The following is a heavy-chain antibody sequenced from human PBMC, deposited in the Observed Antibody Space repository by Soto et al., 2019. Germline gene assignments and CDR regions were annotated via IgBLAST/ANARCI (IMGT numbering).Heavy chain of an antibody. Sequence: EVQLVESGGGVVQPGGSLRLSCAASGFTFSGYSMFWVRQAPGKGLEYVSAINTNGVKTLYAKSVKGRFTISRDNSKNTMYLHMGSLRAEDRAVYYCARCSVEDSSGWDTYFDSWGQGTLVTVSS. V-gene: IGHV3-64*01. CDR1: GFTFSGYS. CDR3: ARCSVEDSSGWDTYFDS. D-gene: IGHD6-19*01. J-gene: IGHJ4*02. CDR2: INTNGVKT.